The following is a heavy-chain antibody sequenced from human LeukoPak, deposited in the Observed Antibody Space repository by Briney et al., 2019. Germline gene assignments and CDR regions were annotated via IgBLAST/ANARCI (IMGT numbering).Heavy chain of an antibody. V-gene: IGHV3-30*02. CDR2: IRDDGSTR. J-gene: IGHJ5*02. D-gene: IGHD6-13*01. CDR1: GFTFSRYG. Sequence: GGSLRLSCAASGFTFSRYGLHWVRRAPGKGLEWVAFIRDDGSTRYYADSVKGRFTVSRDNSKNTLYLQMDSLRTEDTAVYYCARGSSWYNWFDPWGQGTLVTVSS. CDR3: ARGSSWYNWFDP.